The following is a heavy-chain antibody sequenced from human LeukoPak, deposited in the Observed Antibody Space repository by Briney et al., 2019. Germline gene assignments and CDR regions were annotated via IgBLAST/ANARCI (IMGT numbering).Heavy chain of an antibody. V-gene: IGHV3-53*01. Sequence: GGSLRLSCAASGLTVSSNYMSWVRQAPGKGLEWVSGITGSGSSTHYADSVKGRFTISRDSSKNTLYLQMNSLRAEDTAVYYCARDQGFQDNWFDPWGQGTLVTVSS. CDR1: GLTVSSNY. J-gene: IGHJ5*02. CDR2: ITGSGSST. CDR3: ARDQGFQDNWFDP.